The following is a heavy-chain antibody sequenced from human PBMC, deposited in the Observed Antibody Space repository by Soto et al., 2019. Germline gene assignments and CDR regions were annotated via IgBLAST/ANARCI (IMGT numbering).Heavy chain of an antibody. Sequence: QVQLVQSGAEVKPPGSSVRVSCTASGDTFNRYTISWVRQAPGQGLEWMGRVIPILGMSNYAQKFQGRVSIMADKFTSTAYMHLSSLRSEDTAMYYCATNYGSGSTHFDHWGQGTLVTVSS. CDR3: ATNYGSGSTHFDH. J-gene: IGHJ4*02. CDR1: GDTFNRYT. CDR2: VIPILGMS. D-gene: IGHD3-10*01. V-gene: IGHV1-69*02.